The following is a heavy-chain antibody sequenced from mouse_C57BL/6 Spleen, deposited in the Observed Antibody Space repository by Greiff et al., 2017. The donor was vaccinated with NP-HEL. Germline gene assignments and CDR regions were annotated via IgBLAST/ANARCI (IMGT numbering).Heavy chain of an antibody. Sequence: VQLQESGAELVRPGTSVKVSCKASGYAFTNYLIAWVKQRPGQGLEWIGVINPGSGGTNYNEKFKGKATLTADKSSSNAYMQLSSLTSEDSAVYFCARGYYGSTYFDYWGQGTTLTVSS. CDR3: ARGYYGSTYFDY. V-gene: IGHV1-54*01. CDR1: GYAFTNYL. D-gene: IGHD1-1*01. J-gene: IGHJ2*01. CDR2: INPGSGGT.